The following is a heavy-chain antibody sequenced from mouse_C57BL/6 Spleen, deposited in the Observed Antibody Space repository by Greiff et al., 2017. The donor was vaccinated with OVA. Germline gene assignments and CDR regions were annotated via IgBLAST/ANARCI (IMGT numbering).Heavy chain of an antibody. V-gene: IGHV2-2*01. CDR1: GFSLTSYG. CDR2: IWRGGST. CDR3: ARNHGSSYRWYFDV. D-gene: IGHD1-1*01. Sequence: QVHVKQSGPGLVQPSQSLSITCTVSGFSLTSYGVHWVRQSPGKGLEWLGVIWRGGSTDYNAAFISRLSISKDNSKSQVFFKMNSLQADGTAMYYWARNHGSSYRWYFDVWGTGTTVTVSS. J-gene: IGHJ1*03.